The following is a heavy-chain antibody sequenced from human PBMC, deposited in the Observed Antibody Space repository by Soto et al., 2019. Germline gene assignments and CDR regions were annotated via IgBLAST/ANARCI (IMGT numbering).Heavy chain of an antibody. V-gene: IGHV3-21*01. CDR1: GFTFSTYS. J-gene: IGHJ6*02. CDR2: ISSRSDI. CDR3: AREYTAWPLAYGLDV. D-gene: IGHD2-2*02. Sequence: GGSLRLSCVGSGFTFSTYSINWVRQAPGKGLEWVSSISSRSDIYYADSVKGRFTISRDNAKNSVSLQMNSLRAEDTAVYYCAREYTAWPLAYGLDVWGQGTPVTVYS.